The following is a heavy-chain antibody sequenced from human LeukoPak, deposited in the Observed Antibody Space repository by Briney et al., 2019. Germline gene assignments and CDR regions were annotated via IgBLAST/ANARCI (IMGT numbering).Heavy chain of an antibody. D-gene: IGHD1-26*01. CDR1: GFTFSSYE. CDR3: ASPVGAHFSY. V-gene: IGHV3-48*03. Sequence: PGGSLRLSCAASGFTFSSYEMNWVRQAPGKGLEWVSYISTSGTTIYYADSVKGRFTISRDNAKNSLYLQMNSLRAEDTAVYYCASPVGAHFSYWGQGTLLPVSS. CDR2: ISTSGTTI. J-gene: IGHJ4*02.